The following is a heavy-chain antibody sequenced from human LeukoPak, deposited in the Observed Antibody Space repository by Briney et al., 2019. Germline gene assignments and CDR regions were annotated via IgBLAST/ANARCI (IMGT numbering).Heavy chain of an antibody. J-gene: IGHJ4*02. CDR3: VREDRGYSGYHFDY. CDR2: ISKDTRNK. CDR1: GFTFSNYA. Sequence: PGRSLRLSCAASGFTFSNYALHWVRQAPGKGPEWVAFISKDTRNKNYPDSVEGRFTVSRDNSKNTLYLQMNSLRAEDTAMYYCVREDRGYSGYHFDYWGQGTLVTVSS. V-gene: IGHV3-30*14. D-gene: IGHD5-12*01.